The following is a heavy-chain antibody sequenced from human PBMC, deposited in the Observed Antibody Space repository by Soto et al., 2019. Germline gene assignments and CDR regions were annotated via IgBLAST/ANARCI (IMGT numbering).Heavy chain of an antibody. Sequence: PSETLSLTCTVSGGSVSSGSYYWSWIRQPPGKGLEWIGYIYYSGSTNYNPSLKSRVTISVDTSKNQFSLKLSSVTAADTAVYYCARGRYCSGGSCYSNWLDPWGQGTLVTVCS. CDR2: IYYSGST. J-gene: IGHJ5*02. V-gene: IGHV4-61*01. CDR3: ARGRYCSGGSCYSNWLDP. D-gene: IGHD2-15*01. CDR1: GGSVSSGSYY.